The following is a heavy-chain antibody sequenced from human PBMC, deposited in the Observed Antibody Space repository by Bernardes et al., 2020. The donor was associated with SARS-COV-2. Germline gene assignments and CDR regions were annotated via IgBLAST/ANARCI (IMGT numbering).Heavy chain of an antibody. V-gene: IGHV3-7*03. CDR3: ARGGGYFDL. CDR2: SDQDGSQK. J-gene: IGHJ2*01. Sequence: SCAASGFTFTTYWMNWVRQAPGKGLEWVANSDQDGSQKEYVDSVKGRFTISRDNAKNSVFLQMNSLSAEDTAVYYCARGGGYFDLWGRGTLVTVSS. CDR1: GFTFTTYW.